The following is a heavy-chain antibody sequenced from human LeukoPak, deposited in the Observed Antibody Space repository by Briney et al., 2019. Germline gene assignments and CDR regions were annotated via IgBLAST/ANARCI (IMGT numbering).Heavy chain of an antibody. CDR1: GFTFSTSA. J-gene: IGHJ4*02. V-gene: IGHV3-30-3*01. D-gene: IGHD5-18*01. CDR2: ISYDGSLK. CDR3: AKDAYSSVSPRYFDY. Sequence: GGSLRLSCAASGFTFSTSAMNWVRQSPGKGLEWLAVISYDGSLKYYADSVKGRFTVSRDNSNSALYLQMNNLTTEDTALYFCAKDAYSSVSPRYFDYWGQGTLVTVSS.